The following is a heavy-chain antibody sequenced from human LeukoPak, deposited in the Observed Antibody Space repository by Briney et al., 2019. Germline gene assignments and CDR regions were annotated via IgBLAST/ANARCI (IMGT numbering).Heavy chain of an antibody. Sequence: GGSLRLSCAASGFTFSTYSMNWVRRAPGKGLEWVSSISSSSGYIYYADSVKGRFTISRDNAKNSLYLQMNSLRAEDTAVYYCARGNSVAGTDISYWGQGTLVTVSS. CDR2: ISSSSGYI. CDR3: ARGNSVAGTDISY. CDR1: GFTFSTYS. V-gene: IGHV3-21*01. D-gene: IGHD6-19*01. J-gene: IGHJ4*02.